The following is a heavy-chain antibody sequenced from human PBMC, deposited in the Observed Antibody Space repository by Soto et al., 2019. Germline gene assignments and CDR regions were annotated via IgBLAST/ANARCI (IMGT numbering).Heavy chain of an antibody. J-gene: IGHJ5*02. V-gene: IGHV4-61*08. CDR1: GDSVSSGAYY. CDR3: ARANIAAAGTIFDP. Sequence: QVKLQESGPGLVKPSETLSLTCTVSGDSVSSGAYYWSWVRQPPGKGLEWIGYIYYNAITTYNPSLKSRVTILVDTSRSEISLTLTSVTAADTAVYYCARANIAAAGTIFDPWGQGVLVTVS. D-gene: IGHD6-13*01. CDR2: IYYNAIT.